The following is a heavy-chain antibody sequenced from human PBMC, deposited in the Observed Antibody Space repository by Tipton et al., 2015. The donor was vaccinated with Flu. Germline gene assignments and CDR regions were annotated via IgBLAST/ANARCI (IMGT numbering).Heavy chain of an antibody. CDR1: GYTVTDYY. CDR2: INPNSGGR. CDR3: ARRSWDY. V-gene: IGHV1-2*02. Sequence: QSGAEVKKPGASVRVFCRASGYTVTDYYIHWVRQAPGQGLEWMGWINPNSGGRKDAQKFQGRVSMTWDTSISTVYMELSRLKSDDTAVYYCARRSWDYWGQGTLVIVSS. J-gene: IGHJ4*02.